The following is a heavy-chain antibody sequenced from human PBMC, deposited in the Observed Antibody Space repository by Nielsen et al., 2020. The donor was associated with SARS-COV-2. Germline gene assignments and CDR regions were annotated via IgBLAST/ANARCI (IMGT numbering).Heavy chain of an antibody. CDR3: ARDGRRSSTPAYGMDV. Sequence: WVRQAPGQGLEWMGRINPNSGGTNYAQKFQGRVTMTRDTSISTAYMELSRLRSDDTAVYYCARDGRRSSTPAYGMDVWGQGTTVTVSS. CDR2: INPNSGGT. D-gene: IGHD2-2*01. V-gene: IGHV1-2*06. J-gene: IGHJ6*02.